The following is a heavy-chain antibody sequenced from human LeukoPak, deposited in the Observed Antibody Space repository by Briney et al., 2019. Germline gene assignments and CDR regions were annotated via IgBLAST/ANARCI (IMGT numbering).Heavy chain of an antibody. D-gene: IGHD2-15*01. V-gene: IGHV1-8*01. J-gene: IGHJ4*02. CDR2: MNPNSGNT. CDR3: ARAGGYCGRISCPYYFDY. CDR1: GYTFTSYD. Sequence: ASVKVSCKASGYTFTSYDINWVRQATGQGLEWMGWMNPNSGNTGYAQKFQGRVTMTRNTSISTAYMELSSLRSEDTAVCYCARAGGYCGRISCPYYFDYWGQGSLVAVSS.